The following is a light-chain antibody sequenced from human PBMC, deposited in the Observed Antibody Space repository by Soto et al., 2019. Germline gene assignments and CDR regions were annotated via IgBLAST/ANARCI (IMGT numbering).Light chain of an antibody. CDR2: DVR. Sequence: QSVLTQPASVSGSPGQSITISCTGTSSDVGGYNYVSWYQQHPGKAPKLMIYDVRNRASGVSNRFSGSKSGNTASLTVSGLQAADEADYYCTSYAGTDVHYVFGTGPRSPS. CDR1: SSDVGGYNY. J-gene: IGLJ1*01. CDR3: TSYAGTDVHYV. V-gene: IGLV2-14*01.